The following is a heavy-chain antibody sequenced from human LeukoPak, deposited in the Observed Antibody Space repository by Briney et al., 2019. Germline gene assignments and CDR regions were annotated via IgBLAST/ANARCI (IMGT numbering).Heavy chain of an antibody. CDR1: GFTFSSYW. V-gene: IGHV3-7*01. CDR3: ARAGRRGYSDY. D-gene: IGHD5-12*01. Sequence: GGSLSLSCAASGFTFSSYWMSWVRQAPGKGLEWVANIKQDGSEKYYVDSVKGRFTISRDNAKNSLYLQMNSLRAEDTAVYYCARAGRRGYSDYWGQGTLVTVSS. J-gene: IGHJ4*02. CDR2: IKQDGSEK.